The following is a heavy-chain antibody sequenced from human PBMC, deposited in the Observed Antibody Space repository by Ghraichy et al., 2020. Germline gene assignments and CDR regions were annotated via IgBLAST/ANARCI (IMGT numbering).Heavy chain of an antibody. CDR3: ARGHSYGYGTYYYYYYMDV. Sequence: SVKVSCKASGGTFSSYAISWVRQAPGQGLEWMGRIIPIFGTANYAQKFQGRVTITADESTSTAYMELSSLRSEDTAVYYCARGHSYGYGTYYYYYYMDVWGKGTTVTVSS. CDR1: GGTFSSYA. V-gene: IGHV1-69*13. J-gene: IGHJ6*03. D-gene: IGHD5-18*01. CDR2: IIPIFGTA.